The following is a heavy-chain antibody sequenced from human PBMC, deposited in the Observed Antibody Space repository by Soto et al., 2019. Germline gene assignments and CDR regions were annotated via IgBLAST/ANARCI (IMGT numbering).Heavy chain of an antibody. CDR3: ASSSSTKALVGPYYFDY. CDR2: IIPIFGTA. V-gene: IGHV1-69*01. Sequence: QVQLVQSGAEVKKPGSSVKVSCKASGGTFSSYAISWVRQAPGQGLEWMGGIIPIFGTANYAQKFQGRVTITADESTSTAYMELSSLRSEDTAVYYCASSSSTKALVGPYYFDYWGQGPLVTVSS. J-gene: IGHJ4*02. CDR1: GGTFSSYA. D-gene: IGHD6-13*01.